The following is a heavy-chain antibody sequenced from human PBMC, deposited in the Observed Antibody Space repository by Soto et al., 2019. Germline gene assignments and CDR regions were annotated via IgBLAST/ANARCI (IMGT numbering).Heavy chain of an antibody. D-gene: IGHD3-9*01. V-gene: IGHV4-39*01. CDR3: ARQYDILTGYT. J-gene: IGHJ5*02. CDR1: GGSISSSSYY. CDR2: IYYSGST. Sequence: QLQLQESGPGLVKPSETLSLTCTVSGGSISSSSYYWGWIRQPPGKGLEWIGSIYYSGSTYYNPSLQSRVTISVDTSKNQFSLKLSSVTAADTAVYYCARQYDILTGYTWGQGTLVTVSS.